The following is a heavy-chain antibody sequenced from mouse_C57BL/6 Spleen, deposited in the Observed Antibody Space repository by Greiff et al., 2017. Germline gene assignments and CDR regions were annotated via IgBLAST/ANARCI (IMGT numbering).Heavy chain of an antibody. CDR1: GFTFSDYY. CDR3: AREGSSDGYYSFDY. CDR2: INYDGSST. J-gene: IGHJ2*01. Sequence: EVKLVESEGGLVQPGSSMKLSCTASGFTFSDYYMAWVRQVPEKGLEWVANINYDGSSTYYLDSLKSRFIISRDNAKNILYLQMSSLKSEDTATYYCAREGSSDGYYSFDYWGQGTTLTVSS. V-gene: IGHV5-16*01. D-gene: IGHD2-3*01.